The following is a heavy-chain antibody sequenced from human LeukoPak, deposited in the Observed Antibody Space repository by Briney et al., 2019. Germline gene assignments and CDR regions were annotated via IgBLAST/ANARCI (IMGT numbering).Heavy chain of an antibody. CDR1: GFTFSSYE. J-gene: IGHJ4*02. Sequence: GGFLRLSCAASGFTFSSYEMNWVRQAPGKGLERVSYISSSGSTIYYADSVKGRFTISRDNAKNSLYLQMNSLRAEDTAVYYCARGWFGEPCFDYWGQGTLVTVSS. D-gene: IGHD3-10*01. CDR2: ISSSGSTI. V-gene: IGHV3-48*03. CDR3: ARGWFGEPCFDY.